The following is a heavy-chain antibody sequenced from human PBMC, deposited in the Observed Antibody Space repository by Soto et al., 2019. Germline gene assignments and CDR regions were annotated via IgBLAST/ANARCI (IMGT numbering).Heavy chain of an antibody. J-gene: IGHJ6*02. Sequence: SVKVSFKASGGTFSSYAISWLRQAPGQGLEWMGGIIPIFGTANYAQKFQGRVTITADESTSTAYMELSSLRSEDTAVYYCAREPGSYYNYYYYGMDVWGQGTTVTVSS. D-gene: IGHD3-10*01. V-gene: IGHV1-69*13. CDR1: GGTFSSYA. CDR3: AREPGSYYNYYYYGMDV. CDR2: IIPIFGTA.